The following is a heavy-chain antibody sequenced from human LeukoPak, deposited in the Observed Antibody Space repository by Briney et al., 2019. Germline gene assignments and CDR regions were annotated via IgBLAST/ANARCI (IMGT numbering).Heavy chain of an antibody. CDR2: IYYSGST. Sequence: SETLSLTCTVSGGSISSYYWSWIRQPPGKGLEWIGYIYYSGSTNYNPSLKSRVTISVDTSKNQFSLKLSSVTAADTAVYYCAREAEHMYYFDYWGQGTLVTVSS. CDR1: GGSISSYY. CDR3: AREAEHMYYFDY. V-gene: IGHV4-59*01. D-gene: IGHD2-21*01. J-gene: IGHJ4*02.